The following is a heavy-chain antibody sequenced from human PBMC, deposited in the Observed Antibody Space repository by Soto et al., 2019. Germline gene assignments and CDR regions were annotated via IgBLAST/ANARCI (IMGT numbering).Heavy chain of an antibody. CDR2: IYYRGYT. CDR3: ARSSVVLDFDY. Sequence: QVQLQESGPGLVKPAETLSLTCTVSGVSISTYYWSWIRQSPGKGLEWIGYIYYRGYTNYNPSLKIRVTMSVDTSNNPFSLKLNSVTAADTAVYYCARSSVVLDFDYWGQGTLVSVSS. V-gene: IGHV4-59*01. D-gene: IGHD2-15*01. CDR1: GVSISTYY. J-gene: IGHJ4*02.